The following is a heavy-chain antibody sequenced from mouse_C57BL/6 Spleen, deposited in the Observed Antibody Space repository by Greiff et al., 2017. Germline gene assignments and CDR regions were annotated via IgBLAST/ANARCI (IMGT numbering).Heavy chain of an antibody. CDR1: GFTFSSYG. CDR3: AIPTNWDYFDY. J-gene: IGHJ2*01. CDR2: ISSGGSYT. Sequence: EVKLVESGGDLVKPGGYLKLSCAASGFTFSSYGMSWVRQTPEKRLEWVATISSGGSYTYYPDSVKGRFTISRDNAKNTLSLQMSSLKTEDTAMYYCAIPTNWDYFDYWGQGTTLTVSS. D-gene: IGHD4-1*02. V-gene: IGHV5-6*02.